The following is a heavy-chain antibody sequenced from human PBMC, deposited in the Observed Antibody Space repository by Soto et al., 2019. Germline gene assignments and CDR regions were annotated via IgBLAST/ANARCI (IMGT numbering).Heavy chain of an antibody. J-gene: IGHJ4*02. Sequence: GASVKVSCKDSGFTFNSSAVHWVRQARGQRLEWIGWIVVGSGNTNYAQKFQERVTITRDMSTSTAYMELSSLRSEDTAVYYCAADVGYDFWSGYYRFDYWGQGTLVTVSS. CDR2: IVVGSGNT. CDR3: AADVGYDFWSGYYRFDY. CDR1: GFTFNSSA. V-gene: IGHV1-58*01. D-gene: IGHD3-3*01.